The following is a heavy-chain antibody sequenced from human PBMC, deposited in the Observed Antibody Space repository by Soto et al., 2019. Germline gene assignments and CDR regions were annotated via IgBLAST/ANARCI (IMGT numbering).Heavy chain of an antibody. D-gene: IGHD1-26*01. J-gene: IGHJ2*01. CDR2: INYSGDT. Sequence: QMQLQESGPGLVRPSETLSLTCNVSGGSIISSDYYWGLVRQPPGKGLKWIGSINYSGDTHYYPSLKSRVTISVGTSKNQFSLTLNSVTTTDRGVYFCASLAIGRRSHGWSFALWGRGTLVPVSS. CDR3: ASLAIGRRSHGWSFAL. V-gene: IGHV4-39*01. CDR1: GGSIISSDYY.